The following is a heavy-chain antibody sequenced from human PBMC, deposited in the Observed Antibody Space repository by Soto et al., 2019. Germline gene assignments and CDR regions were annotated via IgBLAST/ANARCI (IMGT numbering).Heavy chain of an antibody. V-gene: IGHV4-59*01. CDR3: AREQLSYGGTFYSYYGMDV. D-gene: IGHD4-17*01. CDR2: IYYSGST. J-gene: IGHJ6*02. CDR1: GGSISSYY. Sequence: PSETLSLTCTVSGGSISSYYWSWIRQPPGKGLEWIGYIYYSGSTNYNPSLKSRVTISVDTSKNQFSLKLSSVTAADTAVYYCAREQLSYGGTFYSYYGMDVWGQGTTVTVSS.